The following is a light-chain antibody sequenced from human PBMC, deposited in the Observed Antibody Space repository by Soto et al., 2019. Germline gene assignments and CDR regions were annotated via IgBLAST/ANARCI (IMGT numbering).Light chain of an antibody. J-gene: IGLJ1*01. Sequence: QSVLTQPASVSGSPGQSITISCTGTISDVGGYNYVSWYQQHPGKAPKLMIYDVSNRPSGVSNRFSGSKSGNTASLTISGLQAEDEADYYCSSYTSSSRYVFGTGTKVTVL. CDR2: DVS. CDR3: SSYTSSSRYV. CDR1: ISDVGGYNY. V-gene: IGLV2-14*01.